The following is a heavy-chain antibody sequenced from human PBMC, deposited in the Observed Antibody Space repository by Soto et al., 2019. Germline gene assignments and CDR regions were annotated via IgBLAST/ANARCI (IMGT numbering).Heavy chain of an antibody. CDR3: AHRILRTVFGLVTTTAIYFDF. V-gene: IGHV2-5*02. CDR2: IYWDDDK. CDR1: GFSLTTSGVG. Sequence: QITLNESGPTVVKPAETLTLTCTFSGFSLTTSGVGVGWIRQSPGKAPEWLALIYWDDDKRYSASLKSRLTTTKDASKSQVVLTMASVDQAETATYYCAHRILRTVFGLVTTTAIYFDFWGQGPPVVVSS. D-gene: IGHD3-3*01. J-gene: IGHJ4*02.